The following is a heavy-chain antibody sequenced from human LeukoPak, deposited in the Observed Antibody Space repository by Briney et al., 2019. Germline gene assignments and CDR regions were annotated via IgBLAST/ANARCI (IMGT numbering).Heavy chain of an antibody. J-gene: IGHJ4*02. CDR2: IWYDGSDK. V-gene: IGHV3-33*08. CDR3: ARAYYYDSGGYGLDY. Sequence: PGGSLRLSCAASGFIFSSYGMHWVRQAPGTGLEWVAVIWYDGSDKYYADSVKGRFTISRDNSQNTLYLQMNSLRAEDMAVYYCARAYYYDSGGYGLDYWGQGTLVTVSS. CDR1: GFIFSSYG. D-gene: IGHD3-22*01.